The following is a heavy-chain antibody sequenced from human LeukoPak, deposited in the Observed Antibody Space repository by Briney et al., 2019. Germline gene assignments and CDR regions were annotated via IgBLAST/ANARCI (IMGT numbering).Heavy chain of an antibody. CDR3: ARQANKDPLRYGDYGDEDSDDAFDI. V-gene: IGHV5-51*01. D-gene: IGHD4-17*01. Sequence: GESLKISCKGSGYSFTSYWIGWVRQMPGKGLEWMGIIYPGDSDTRYSPSFQGQVTISADKSISTAYLQWSSLKASDTAMYYCARQANKDPLRYGDYGDEDSDDAFDIWGQGTMVTVSS. CDR1: GYSFTSYW. J-gene: IGHJ3*02. CDR2: IYPGDSDT.